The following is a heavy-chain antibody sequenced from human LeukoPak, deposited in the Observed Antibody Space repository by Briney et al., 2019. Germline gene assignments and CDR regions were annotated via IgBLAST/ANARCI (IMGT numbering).Heavy chain of an antibody. V-gene: IGHV1-3*01. D-gene: IGHD2-15*01. Sequence: ASVKVSCKASGYTFTSYAMHWVRQAPGQRLEWMGWINAGNGNTKYSQKFQGRVTITRDTSASTAYMELSSLRSEETAVYYCARGLVVVAAPTDYWGQGTLVTVSS. J-gene: IGHJ4*02. CDR2: INAGNGNT. CDR1: GYTFTSYA. CDR3: ARGLVVVAAPTDY.